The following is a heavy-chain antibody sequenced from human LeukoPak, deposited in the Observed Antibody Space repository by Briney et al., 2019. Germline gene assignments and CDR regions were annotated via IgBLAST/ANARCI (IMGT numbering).Heavy chain of an antibody. D-gene: IGHD6-13*01. CDR2: ISGSGGST. V-gene: IGHV3-23*01. CDR1: GFTFSSYA. Sequence: GGSLRLSCAASGFTFSSYAMSWVRQAPGKGLEWVSAISGSGGSTYYADSVKGRFTISRDNSKNTLYLQMNSLRAEDTAVYYCAKDTGIAAAGTPYYYYGMDVWGQGTTVTVSS. CDR3: AKDTGIAAAGTPYYYYGMDV. J-gene: IGHJ6*02.